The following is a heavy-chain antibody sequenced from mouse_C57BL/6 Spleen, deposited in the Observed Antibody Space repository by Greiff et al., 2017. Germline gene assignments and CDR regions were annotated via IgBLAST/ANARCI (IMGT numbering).Heavy chain of an antibody. D-gene: IGHD1-1*01. CDR2: IHPNSGST. J-gene: IGHJ1*03. Sequence: VQLQQPGAELVKPGASVTLSCKASGYTFTRYWMHWVKQRPGQGLELIGMIHPNSGSTNYNEKFKSKATLTVDKSSSTAYMQLSSLTSEDSAVYYCARTTVVATRYFDVWGTGTTVTVSS. V-gene: IGHV1-64*01. CDR3: ARTTVVATRYFDV. CDR1: GYTFTRYW.